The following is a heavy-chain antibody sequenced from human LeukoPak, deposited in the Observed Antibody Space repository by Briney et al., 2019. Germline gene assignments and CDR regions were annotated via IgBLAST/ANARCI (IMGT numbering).Heavy chain of an antibody. D-gene: IGHD1-26*01. CDR2: ISGSGDTT. Sequence: GGSLRLSCAASGFTFSTYAMNWVRQAPGKGLEWVSFISGSGDTTYYAYSVKGRFTISRDNSKNTLYLQMNSLRAEDTAVYYCAKSRGESRGASNYWGQGTLVTVSS. CDR3: AKSRGESRGASNY. J-gene: IGHJ4*02. V-gene: IGHV3-23*01. CDR1: GFTFSTYA.